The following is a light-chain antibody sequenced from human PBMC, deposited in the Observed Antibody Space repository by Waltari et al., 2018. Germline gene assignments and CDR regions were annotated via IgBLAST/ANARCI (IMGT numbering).Light chain of an antibody. CDR2: DVS. J-gene: IGLJ3*02. CDR1: SSDIGRYDI. CDR3: CSYAGNYVWV. V-gene: IGLV2-23*02. Sequence: QSALTQPDAVSGSPGPSVTISCTGASSDIGRYDIVSWYQQHPGNAPKLVISDVSKRPSGVSDRFSGSKSGDTASLTISGLQFEDEADYYCCSYAGNYVWVFGGGTRLTVL.